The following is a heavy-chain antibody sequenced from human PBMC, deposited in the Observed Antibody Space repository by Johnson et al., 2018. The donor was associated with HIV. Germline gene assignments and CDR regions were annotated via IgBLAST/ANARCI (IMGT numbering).Heavy chain of an antibody. CDR2: IKQDGSEK. CDR1: GFTFSSYW. V-gene: IGHV3-7*01. Sequence: VQLVESGGGLVQPGGSLRLSCAASGFTFSSYWMSWVRQAPGKGLEWVVNIKQDGSEKYYVDSVKGRFTISRDNAKNSLYLQMNSLRAEDTAVYYCARDTYCSGGSCYSNAFDIWGQGTMVTVSS. CDR3: ARDTYCSGGSCYSNAFDI. D-gene: IGHD2-15*01. J-gene: IGHJ3*02.